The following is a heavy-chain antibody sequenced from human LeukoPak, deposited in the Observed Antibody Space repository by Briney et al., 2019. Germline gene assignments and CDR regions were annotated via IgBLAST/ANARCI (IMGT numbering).Heavy chain of an antibody. CDR1: GGTFSSYA. D-gene: IGHD2-2*01. J-gene: IGHJ3*02. CDR2: IIPIFGTA. CDR3: ASDENCSSTSCYWNDAFDI. Sequence: ASVKVSCKASGGTFSSYAISWVRQAPGQGLEWMGGIIPIFGTANYAQKFQGRVTITADESTSTAYMELSSLRSEDTAVYYCASDENCSSTSCYWNDAFDIWGQGTMVTVSS. V-gene: IGHV1-69*13.